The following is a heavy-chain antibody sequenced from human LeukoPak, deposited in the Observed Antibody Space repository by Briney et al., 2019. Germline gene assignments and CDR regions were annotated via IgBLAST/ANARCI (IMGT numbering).Heavy chain of an antibody. CDR3: AKHXXGXVSIQQ. CDR2: IXSXTDGGTT. D-gene: IGHD2-2*01. V-gene: IGHV3-15*01. J-gene: IGHJ1*01. CDR1: GFTFRDAW. Sequence: PGGSLRLSCAASGFTFRDAWMTWVRQAPGKGLEWVGRIXSXTDGGTTDYAVSVQGRFTISRDDSKNTLYLQMSSLKTEDTAVYYCAKHXXGXVSIQQWGQGTLVTVSS.